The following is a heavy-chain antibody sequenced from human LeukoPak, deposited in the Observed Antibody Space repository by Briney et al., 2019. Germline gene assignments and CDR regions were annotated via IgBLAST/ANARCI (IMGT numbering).Heavy chain of an antibody. Sequence: PSETLSLTCTVSGGSISSYYWSWIRQPPGKGLEWIGYIYYSGSTNYNPSLKSRVTISVDTSKNQFSLKLSSVTAADTAVYYCARRGETTPLHYYYGLDVWGQGTTVTVSS. V-gene: IGHV4-59*08. J-gene: IGHJ6*02. CDR1: GGSISSYY. D-gene: IGHD1-7*01. CDR3: ARRGETTPLHYYYGLDV. CDR2: IYYSGST.